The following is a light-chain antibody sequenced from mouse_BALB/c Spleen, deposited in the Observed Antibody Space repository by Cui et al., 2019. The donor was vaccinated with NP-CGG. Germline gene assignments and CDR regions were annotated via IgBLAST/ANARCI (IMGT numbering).Light chain of an antibody. CDR1: TGAVTTSNY. V-gene: IGLV1*01. CDR2: GTN. Sequence: QAVLTQASALTTSPGETLTLTCLSSTGAVTTSNYANWVQEKPDHLFTGLIGGTNNRAPGVPARFSGSLIGDKAALTITGAQTEDEAIYFCALWYSNHWVFGGGTKLTVL. J-gene: IGLJ1*01. CDR3: ALWYSNHWV.